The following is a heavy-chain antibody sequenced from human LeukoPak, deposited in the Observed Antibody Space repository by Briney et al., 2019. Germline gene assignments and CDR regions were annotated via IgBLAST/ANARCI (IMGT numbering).Heavy chain of an antibody. D-gene: IGHD4-17*01. CDR2: IYYSGST. V-gene: IGHV4-39*01. Sequence: PSETLSLTCTVSGGSISSSSYYWGWIRQPPGKGLEWIGSIYYSGSTYYNPSLKSRVTISVDTSKNQFSLKLSSVTAADTAVYYCARTYGDYERFDYWGQGTLVTVSS. CDR1: GGSISSSSYY. J-gene: IGHJ4*02. CDR3: ARTYGDYERFDY.